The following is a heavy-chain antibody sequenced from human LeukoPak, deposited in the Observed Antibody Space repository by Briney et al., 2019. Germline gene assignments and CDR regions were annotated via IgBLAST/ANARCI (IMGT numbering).Heavy chain of an antibody. V-gene: IGHV4-38-2*02. Sequence: SETLSLTCTVSGYSISSGYYWGWIRQPPGKGLEWIGNIYHSGSTYYNPSLMSRVTISIDTSKNQFSLKLSSVTAADTAVYYCARDWYGMENWFDPWGQGTLVTVSS. CDR1: GYSISSGYY. CDR2: IYHSGST. D-gene: IGHD6-13*01. J-gene: IGHJ5*02. CDR3: ARDWYGMENWFDP.